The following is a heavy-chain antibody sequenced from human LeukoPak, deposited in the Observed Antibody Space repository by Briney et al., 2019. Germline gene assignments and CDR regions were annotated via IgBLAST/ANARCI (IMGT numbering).Heavy chain of an antibody. CDR2: IYTSGST. J-gene: IGHJ4*02. D-gene: IGHD6-13*01. CDR1: GGSISSYY. CDR3: ARLPTGYSSSWYGVY. Sequence: PSETLSLTCTVSGGSISSYYWSWIRQPAGKGLEWIGRIYTSGSTNYNPSLKSRVTISVDKSKNQFSLKLSSVTAADTAVYYCARLPTGYSSSWYGVYWGQGTLVTVSS. V-gene: IGHV4-4*07.